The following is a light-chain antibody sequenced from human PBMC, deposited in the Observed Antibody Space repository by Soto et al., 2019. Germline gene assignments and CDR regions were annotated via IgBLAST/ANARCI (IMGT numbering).Light chain of an antibody. CDR2: AAS. V-gene: IGKV1-9*01. J-gene: IGKJ4*01. CDR3: QQLSMYPST. CDR1: QDIAIY. Sequence: IQLTQSPSSLSASVGDRVTITCRASQDIAIYLAWYQQKPGEAPKLLIYAASTLYGGVPSRFRGSGSGTDFALTITSLQSEDFATYYCQQLSMYPSTFGGGNKVAIK.